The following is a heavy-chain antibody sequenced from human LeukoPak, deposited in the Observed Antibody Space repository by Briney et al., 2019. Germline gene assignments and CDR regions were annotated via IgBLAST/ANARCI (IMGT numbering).Heavy chain of an antibody. J-gene: IGHJ4*02. D-gene: IGHD5-12*01. CDR3: ARGVAGYGLYDY. V-gene: IGHV4-59*01. CDR2: MYYSGST. CDR1: GDSISTYY. Sequence: PETLSLTCTVSGDSISTYYWSWIRQPPGKGLEWIGYMYYSGSTNYNPSLKSRVTISLDTPKNQFSLRLNSVTAADTAVYYCARGVAGYGLYDYWGQGTLVTVSS.